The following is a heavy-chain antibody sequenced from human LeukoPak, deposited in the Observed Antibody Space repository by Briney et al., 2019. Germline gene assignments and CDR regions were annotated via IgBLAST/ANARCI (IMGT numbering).Heavy chain of an antibody. D-gene: IGHD2-2*01. CDR1: AFTFNIYE. CDR2: ISSSGSTI. Sequence: GGSLRLSCTASAFTFNIYEMNWVRQAPGKGLEWVSYISSSGSTIFYAHSVKGRFTISRDNAKNSLYLQMNSLRAEDTAVYYCARETDSTLFDYWGQGTLVTVSS. J-gene: IGHJ4*02. V-gene: IGHV3-48*03. CDR3: ARETDSTLFDY.